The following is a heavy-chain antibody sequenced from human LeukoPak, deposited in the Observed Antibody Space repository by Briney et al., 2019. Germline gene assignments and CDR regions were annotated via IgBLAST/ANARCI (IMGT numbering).Heavy chain of an antibody. V-gene: IGHV1-2*02. Sequence: ASVKVSCKASGYTFTGYYMHWVRQAPGQGLEWMGWVNPNSGGTNYAQKFQGRVTMTRDTSISTAYMELSRLRSDDTAVYYCAREGPHYDSSGYYGGWFDPWGQGTLVTVSS. J-gene: IGHJ5*02. D-gene: IGHD3-22*01. CDR3: AREGPHYDSSGYYGGWFDP. CDR1: GYTFTGYY. CDR2: VNPNSGGT.